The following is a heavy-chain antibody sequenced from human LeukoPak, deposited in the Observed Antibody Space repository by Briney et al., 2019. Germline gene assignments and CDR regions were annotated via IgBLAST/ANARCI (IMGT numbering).Heavy chain of an antibody. D-gene: IGHD3-3*01. Sequence: GGSLRLSCAASGFTFSSYSMNWVRQAPGKGLEWVSAISGSGGSTYYADSVKGRFTISRDNSKNMLYLQMNSLRAEDTAVYYCAKSEVTIFGVVIKVPAAGDWYFDLWGRGTLVTVSS. CDR2: ISGSGGST. J-gene: IGHJ2*01. V-gene: IGHV3-23*01. CDR1: GFTFSSYS. CDR3: AKSEVTIFGVVIKVPAAGDWYFDL.